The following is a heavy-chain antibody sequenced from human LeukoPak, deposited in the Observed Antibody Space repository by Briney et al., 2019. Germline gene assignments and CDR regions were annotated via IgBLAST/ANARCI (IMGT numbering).Heavy chain of an antibody. Sequence: PGGSLRLSCAASGFTFSSYAMSWVRQAPGKGLEWVSLISGDGGSTYYADSVKGRFTISRDNSKNSLYLQMNSLRTEDTALYYCAKDRSGWYGLDYWGQGTLVTVSS. CDR1: GFTFSSYA. CDR3: AKDRSGWYGLDY. D-gene: IGHD6-19*01. V-gene: IGHV3-43*02. CDR2: ISGDGGST. J-gene: IGHJ4*02.